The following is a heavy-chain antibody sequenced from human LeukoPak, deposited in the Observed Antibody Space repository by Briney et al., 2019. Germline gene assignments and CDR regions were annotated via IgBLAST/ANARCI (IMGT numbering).Heavy chain of an antibody. CDR2: IYHSGST. D-gene: IGHD5-24*01. J-gene: IGHJ4*02. CDR3: ARSDLYNLVDY. Sequence: SETLSLTCTVSGYSISSGYYWGWIRQPPGEGLEWIGSIYHSGSTYYNPSLKSRVTIPVDTSKNQFSLKLSSVTAADTAVYYCARSDLYNLVDYWGQGTLVTVSS. V-gene: IGHV4-38-2*02. CDR1: GYSISSGYY.